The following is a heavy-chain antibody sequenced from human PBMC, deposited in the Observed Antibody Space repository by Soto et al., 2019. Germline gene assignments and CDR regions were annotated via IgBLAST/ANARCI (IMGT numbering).Heavy chain of an antibody. D-gene: IGHD3-16*02. CDR1: GGSFSGYY. V-gene: IGHV4-34*01. CDR2: INHSGST. CDR3: ARGPFYYDYVWGSYRYSRAWFDP. Sequence: SETLSLTCAVYGGSFSGYYWSWIRQPPGKGLEWIGEINHSGSTNYNPSLKSRVTISVDTSRNQFALKLSSVTAADTAVYYCARGPFYYDYVWGSYRYSRAWFDPWGQGTLVTVSS. J-gene: IGHJ5*02.